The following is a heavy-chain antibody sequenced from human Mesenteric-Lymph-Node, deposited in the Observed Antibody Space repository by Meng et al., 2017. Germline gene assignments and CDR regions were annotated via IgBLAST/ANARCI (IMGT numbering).Heavy chain of an antibody. CDR1: GRLGSSGGYY. Sequence: QLRLQASGPGLVKPSETLSLTCTVSGRLGSSGGYYWTWTRQHPGKGLWWFGHIYYSGSTFYNPSLKRRVIISIDTSKNQFSLYLRSVTAADTAVYYCARVSSGWDYFDYWGQGTLVTVSS. V-gene: IGHV4-31*02. CDR2: IYYSGST. CDR3: ARVSSGWDYFDY. D-gene: IGHD6-19*01. J-gene: IGHJ4*02.